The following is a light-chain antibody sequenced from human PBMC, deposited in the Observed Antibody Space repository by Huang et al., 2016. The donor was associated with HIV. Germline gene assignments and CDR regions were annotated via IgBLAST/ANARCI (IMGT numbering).Light chain of an antibody. CDR2: AAS. Sequence: DIQMTQSPSSVTTSVGDRVTITCRASQRIDSWLAWYQQRPGKAPKVLIYAASSLQGVVPSRFSGSGSGTDFSLTINTLQPEDFATYYCLQTNSFPYTFGQGTNLEI. CDR3: LQTNSFPYT. J-gene: IGKJ2*01. CDR1: QRIDSW. V-gene: IGKV1D-12*01.